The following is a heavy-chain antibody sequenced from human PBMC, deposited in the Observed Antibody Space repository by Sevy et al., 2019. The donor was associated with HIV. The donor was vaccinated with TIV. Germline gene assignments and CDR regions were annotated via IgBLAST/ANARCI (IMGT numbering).Heavy chain of an antibody. V-gene: IGHV3-23*01. CDR3: ARDHGESSGYYPLGAFDI. Sequence: GGYLRLSCAASGFTFTTYAMNWVRQAPGKGLEWVSTISGSGGSTYYADSVKGRFTISRDNSKNTLYLQMNSLRAADTALYYCARDHGESSGYYPLGAFDIWGQGTMVTVSS. D-gene: IGHD3-22*01. CDR1: GFTFTTYA. CDR2: ISGSGGST. J-gene: IGHJ3*02.